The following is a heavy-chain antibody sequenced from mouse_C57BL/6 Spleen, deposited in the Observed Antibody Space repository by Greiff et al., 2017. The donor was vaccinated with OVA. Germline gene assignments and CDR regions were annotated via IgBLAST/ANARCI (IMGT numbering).Heavy chain of an antibody. CDR3: AREEGAIYYGNYSWFAY. V-gene: IGHV5-6*01. CDR2: ISSGGSYT. D-gene: IGHD2-1*01. Sequence: EVKVVESGGDLVKPGGSLKLSCAASGFTFSSYGMSWVRQTPDKRLEWVATISSGGSYTYYPDSVKGRFTISRDNAKNTLYLQMSSLKSEDTAMYYCAREEGAIYYGNYSWFAYWGQGTLVTVSA. J-gene: IGHJ3*01. CDR1: GFTFSSYG.